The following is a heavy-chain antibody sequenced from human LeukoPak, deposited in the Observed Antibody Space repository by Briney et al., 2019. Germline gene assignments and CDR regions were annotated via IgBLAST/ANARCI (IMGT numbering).Heavy chain of an antibody. V-gene: IGHV1-46*01. CDR3: ARPGYSYGYTY. CDR2: INPSGGST. D-gene: IGHD5-18*01. Sequence: ASVKVSCRASGYTFTTYYMHWVRQAPGQGLEWMGIINPSGGSTTYAQKFQGRATMTSDTSTSTFYMELSSLRSDDTAVYYCARPGYSYGYTYWGQGTLVTVSS. CDR1: GYTFTTYY. J-gene: IGHJ4*02.